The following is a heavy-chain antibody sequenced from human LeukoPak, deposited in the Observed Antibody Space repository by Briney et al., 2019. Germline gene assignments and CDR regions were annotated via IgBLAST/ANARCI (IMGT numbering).Heavy chain of an antibody. D-gene: IGHD3-10*01. CDR3: AGVRGPTFGSSYLAF. J-gene: IGHJ6*03. CDR1: GFTFSSIS. V-gene: IGHV3-48*04. CDR2: ISDRTANII. Sequence: PGGSLRLSCTASGFTFSSISMHWVRQAPGKGLGWLSFISDRTANIIYYADSVKGRFTTSRDNAKDSLHLQMNSLRAEDTAVYFCAGVRGPTFGSSYLAFWGKGTTVTVSS.